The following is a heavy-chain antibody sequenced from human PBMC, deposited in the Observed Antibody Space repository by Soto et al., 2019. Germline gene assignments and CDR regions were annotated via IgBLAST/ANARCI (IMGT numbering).Heavy chain of an antibody. CDR3: ARGTLRDNYDRGV. Sequence: QVQLQESGPGLVKPSQTLSLTCIVSGDSISRGGYFWTWIRQHPGKGLEWIGYIYDSGSAFYNPSPKGRVTMSVDTSKNQFSPNLRFVTTAEPAVFYCARGTLRDNYDRGVWRKGNAVSV. J-gene: IGHJ6*03. CDR2: IYDSGSA. D-gene: IGHD2-8*01. V-gene: IGHV4-31*03. CDR1: GDSISRGGYF.